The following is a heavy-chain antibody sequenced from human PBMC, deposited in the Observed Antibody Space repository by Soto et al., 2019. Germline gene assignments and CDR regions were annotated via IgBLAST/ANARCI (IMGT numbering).Heavy chain of an antibody. D-gene: IGHD3-22*01. Sequence: QVQLQESGPGLVKPSETLSLTCTVSGGSISSYYWSWIRQPPGKGLEWIGYIYYSGSTNYNPSLKSRVTISVDTSKNQFSLKLSSVTAADTAVYYCARGDYYDRGWFDPWGQGTLVTVSS. V-gene: IGHV4-59*01. J-gene: IGHJ5*02. CDR1: GGSISSYY. CDR2: IYYSGST. CDR3: ARGDYYDRGWFDP.